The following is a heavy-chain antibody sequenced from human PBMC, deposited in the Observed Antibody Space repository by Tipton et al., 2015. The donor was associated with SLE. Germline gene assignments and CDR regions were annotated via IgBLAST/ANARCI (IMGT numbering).Heavy chain of an antibody. D-gene: IGHD3-3*01. J-gene: IGHJ4*02. CDR1: GDSISSSSYY. CDR2: IYYNGRT. V-gene: IGHV4-61*01. Sequence: TLSLTCIVSGDSISSSSYYWSWIRQPPGKGLEWLGYIYYNGRTNYNPSLKSRVSISIDTSKNQFSLKVTSVTAADTAVYYCARKIFGVAFYFDYWGQGTLVTVSS. CDR3: ARKIFGVAFYFDY.